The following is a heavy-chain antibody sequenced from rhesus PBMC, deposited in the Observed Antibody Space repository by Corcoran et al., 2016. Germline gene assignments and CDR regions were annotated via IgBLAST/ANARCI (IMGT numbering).Heavy chain of an antibody. CDR3: AKDQGQHPFSAAGGY. Sequence: EVQLVESGGGLVQPGGSLRLSCAASGFTFSSYGMSWFSQAPGKGLEWVSYISNGCGSTYYADSVKGRFTSSRDKSKNTLSLQMNSLRAEDTAVYYCAKDQGQHPFSAAGGYWGQGVLVTVSS. V-gene: IGHV3S5*01. CDR1: GFTFSSYG. J-gene: IGHJ4*01. CDR2: ISNGCGST. D-gene: IGHD6-25*01.